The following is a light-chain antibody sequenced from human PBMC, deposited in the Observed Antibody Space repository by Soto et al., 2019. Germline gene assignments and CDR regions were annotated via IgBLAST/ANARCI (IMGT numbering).Light chain of an antibody. CDR3: QQSFTTPFT. Sequence: DIQMTQSPSSLSASVGDRVTITCRASQTIGTYLNWYQQTPGKAPKLLIYVASSLQSGVPSRFSGRGSGTAFTLTISSLQPEDFATYYCQQSFTTPFTCGPGTKVDIK. J-gene: IGKJ3*01. CDR2: VAS. V-gene: IGKV1-39*01. CDR1: QTIGTY.